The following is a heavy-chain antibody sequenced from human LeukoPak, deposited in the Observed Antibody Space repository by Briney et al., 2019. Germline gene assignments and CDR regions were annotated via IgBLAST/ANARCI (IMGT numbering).Heavy chain of an antibody. CDR2: IRPSGDNT. CDR1: GFTFSSYD. CDR3: AKESYYDFWSGHGDYFDY. J-gene: IGHJ4*02. V-gene: IGHV3-23*01. D-gene: IGHD3-3*01. Sequence: GGSLRLSCAASGFTFSSYDMTWVRQAPGRGLEWVSSIRPSGDNTYYGDSVKGRFTISRDNSKNTLYLQMNSLRAEDTAVYYCAKESYYDFWSGHGDYFDYWGQGTLVTVSS.